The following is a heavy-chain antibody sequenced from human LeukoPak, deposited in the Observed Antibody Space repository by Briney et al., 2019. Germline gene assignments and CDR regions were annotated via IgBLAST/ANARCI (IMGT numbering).Heavy chain of an antibody. CDR2: VRSSSDYL. D-gene: IGHD5-18*01. J-gene: IGHJ4*02. CDR1: GFTFSSYN. V-gene: IGHV3-21*01. CDR3: AIRRGYTYVDDY. Sequence: GGSLRLSCAASGFTFSSYNMNWVRQAPGKGLEWVSSVRSSSDYLYYADSVKGRFTISRDNAKNTLYLQMDSLRAEDTAVYYCAIRRGYTYVDDYWGQGTLVTVSS.